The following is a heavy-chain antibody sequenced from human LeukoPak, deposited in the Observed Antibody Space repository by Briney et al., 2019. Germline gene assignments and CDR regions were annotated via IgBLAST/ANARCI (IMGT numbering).Heavy chain of an antibody. D-gene: IGHD3-3*01. Sequence: PGGSLRLSCAASGFTFSSYWMHWVRQAPGKGLVRVSGINSDDSSTTYADSVKGRFTISRDNAKNTLYLQMNSLRAEDTAVYYCARDGGPARMEWVGVGHGWDYDLRSGSGPSLNWFDPWGQGTLVTVSS. CDR3: ARDGGPARMEWVGVGHGWDYDLRSGSGPSLNWFDP. J-gene: IGHJ5*02. CDR2: INSDDSST. V-gene: IGHV3-74*01. CDR1: GFTFSSYW.